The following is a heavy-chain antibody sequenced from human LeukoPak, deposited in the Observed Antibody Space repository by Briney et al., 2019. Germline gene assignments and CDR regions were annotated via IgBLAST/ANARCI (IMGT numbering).Heavy chain of an antibody. V-gene: IGHV3-23*01. J-gene: IGHJ4*02. Sequence: GGSLRLSCAASGFTFSTYAMNWVRQAPGKGLEWVSGITNTGSTTFYADSVKGRFTISRANSENTLYLQMGSLRAEDTALYYCVKTINSFYPYWGQGTLVTVSS. D-gene: IGHD2-15*01. CDR3: VKTINSFYPY. CDR2: ITNTGSTT. CDR1: GFTFSTYA.